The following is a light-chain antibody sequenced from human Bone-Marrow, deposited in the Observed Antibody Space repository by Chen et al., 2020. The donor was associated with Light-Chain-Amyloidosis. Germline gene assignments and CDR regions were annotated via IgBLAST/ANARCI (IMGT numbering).Light chain of an antibody. CDR1: SGSIATNY. CDR2: EDD. Sequence: NFMLTQPHSVSESPGKTVIISCTRSSGSIATNYVQWYQQRPGSSPTTVIYEDDQRPSGVPDRFSGSIDRSSNSAAHTISGLKTEDEADYYCQSYQGSSQGVFGGGTKLTVL. V-gene: IGLV6-57*01. CDR3: QSYQGSSQGV. J-gene: IGLJ3*02.